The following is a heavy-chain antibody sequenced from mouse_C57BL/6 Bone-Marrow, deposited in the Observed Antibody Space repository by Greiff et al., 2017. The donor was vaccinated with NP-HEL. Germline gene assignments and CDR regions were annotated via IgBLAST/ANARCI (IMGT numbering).Heavy chain of an antibody. CDR1: GYTFTSYW. D-gene: IGHD2-4*01. Sequence: QVQLQQPGAELVRPGSSVKLSCKASGYTFTSYWMHWVKQRPIQGLEWIGNIDPSDSETHYNQKFKDKATLTVDKSSSTAYMQLSRLTSEDSAVYYCARGTMILDYWGQGTTLTVSS. CDR2: IDPSDSET. V-gene: IGHV1-52*01. J-gene: IGHJ2*01. CDR3: ARGTMILDY.